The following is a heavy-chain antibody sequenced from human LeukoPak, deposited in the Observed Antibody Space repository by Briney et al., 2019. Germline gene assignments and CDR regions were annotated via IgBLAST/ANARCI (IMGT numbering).Heavy chain of an antibody. J-gene: IGHJ4*02. CDR2: VNPNSGGT. D-gene: IGHD3-9*01. Sequence: ASVKVSCKASGYTFTGYYIHWVRLAPGQGLEWMGWVNPNSGGTIYAQNFQGRVTMTRDTSISTAYMELSRLRSDDTAVYYCAREDLNILTGYSAFDYWGQGTLVTVSS. CDR1: GYTFTGYY. CDR3: AREDLNILTGYSAFDY. V-gene: IGHV1-2*02.